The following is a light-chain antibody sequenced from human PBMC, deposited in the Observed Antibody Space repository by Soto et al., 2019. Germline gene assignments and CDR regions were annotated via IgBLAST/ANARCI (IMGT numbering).Light chain of an antibody. J-gene: IGKJ1*01. CDR1: QSVSSN. CDR3: QQYNNWPQT. V-gene: IGKV3-15*01. Sequence: PSALPLSLPPAERATRSCRASQSVSSNLAWYQQKPGQAPRLLIYGASTRATGIPARFSGSGSGTEFTLTISSLQSEDFAVYYCQQYNNWPQTFGQGTKVDIK. CDR2: GAS.